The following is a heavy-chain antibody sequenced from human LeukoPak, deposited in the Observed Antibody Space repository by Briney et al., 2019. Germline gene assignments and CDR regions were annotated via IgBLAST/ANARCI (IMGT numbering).Heavy chain of an antibody. Sequence: GASLKISCKGSGYRFTDYWIGWVRQMPGKGLEWMVIIYPGDSDTRYSPSFQGQVTISADKSISTAYLQWNSLKASDTAMYYCARLNGVIVGATGRIDYWGQGTLVTVSS. CDR2: IYPGDSDT. CDR1: GYRFTDYW. V-gene: IGHV5-51*01. CDR3: ARLNGVIVGATGRIDY. J-gene: IGHJ4*02. D-gene: IGHD1-26*01.